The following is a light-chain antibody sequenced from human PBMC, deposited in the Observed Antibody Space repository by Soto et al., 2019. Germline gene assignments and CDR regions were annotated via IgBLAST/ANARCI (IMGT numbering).Light chain of an antibody. V-gene: IGLV2-23*01. CDR1: RSDVGSYNL. CDR3: CSYAGGATLV. Sequence: QSALAQPASVSGSPGQSITISCTGTRSDVGSYNLVSWYQHYPGRAPKVIIFEGSRRPSGVSNRFSGSKSGTTAFLTISGLQAEDEGHYFCCSYAGGATLVFGGGTKVTVL. J-gene: IGLJ2*01. CDR2: EGS.